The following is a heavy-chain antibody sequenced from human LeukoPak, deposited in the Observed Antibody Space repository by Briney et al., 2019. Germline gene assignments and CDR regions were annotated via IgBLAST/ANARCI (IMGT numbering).Heavy chain of an antibody. CDR1: GFTFSSYA. CDR2: ISGSGGST. Sequence: GGSLRLSCAASGFTFSSYAMSWVRQAPGKGLEWVSAISGSGGSTYYADSVKGRFTISRDNSKNTLYVQMNSRRAEGTSVISGAKGSAWYRWGQGTLVTVSS. D-gene: IGHD1-26*01. V-gene: IGHV3-23*01. J-gene: IGHJ5*02. CDR3: AKGSAWYR.